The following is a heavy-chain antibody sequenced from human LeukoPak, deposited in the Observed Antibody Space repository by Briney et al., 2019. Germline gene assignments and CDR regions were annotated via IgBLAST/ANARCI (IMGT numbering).Heavy chain of an antibody. J-gene: IGHJ4*02. V-gene: IGHV3-48*03. CDR2: ISSSGSTI. CDR3: ARGSPSGDYWDY. Sequence: GGSLRLSCAASGFTFSSYEMNWVRQAPGKGLEWVSYISSSGSTIYYADSVKGRFTISRDNARNSLYLQMNSLRAEDTAVYYCARGSPSGDYWDYWGQGTLVTASS. D-gene: IGHD4-17*01. CDR1: GFTFSSYE.